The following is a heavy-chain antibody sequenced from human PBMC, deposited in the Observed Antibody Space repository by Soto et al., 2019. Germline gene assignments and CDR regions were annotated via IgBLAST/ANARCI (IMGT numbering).Heavy chain of an antibody. D-gene: IGHD6-19*01. J-gene: IGHJ4*02. Sequence: QLQLQESGPGLVKPSETLSLTCTVSGGSISSSSYYWGWIRQPPGKGLEWIGSIYYSGSTYYNPSIERRVPTSVDTTKIQFSLKLSSVPAADTPVYYCARHAVHGSGFTKYWGQGTLVTVSS. V-gene: IGHV4-39*01. CDR2: IYYSGST. CDR3: ARHAVHGSGFTKY. CDR1: GGSISSSSYY.